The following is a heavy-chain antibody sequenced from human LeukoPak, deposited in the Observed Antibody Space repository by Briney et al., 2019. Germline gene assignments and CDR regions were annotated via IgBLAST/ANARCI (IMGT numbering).Heavy chain of an antibody. CDR1: GGSISSYY. CDR2: IYTSGST. V-gene: IGHV4-4*09. J-gene: IGHJ4*02. Sequence: SETLSLTCTVSGGSISSYYWSWIRQPPGKGLERIGYIYTSGSTNYNPSLKSRVTISVDTSKNQFSLKLSSVTAADTAVYYCARRYSSGWYFDYWGQGTLVTVSS. CDR3: ARRYSSGWYFDY. D-gene: IGHD6-19*01.